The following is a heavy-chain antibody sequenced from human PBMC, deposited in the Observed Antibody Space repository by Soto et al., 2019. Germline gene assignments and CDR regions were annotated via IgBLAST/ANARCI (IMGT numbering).Heavy chain of an antibody. CDR3: ARYYDFWSGYYSPSVFDY. CDR1: GYTFTSYG. CDR2: ISAYNGNT. V-gene: IGHV1-18*01. Sequence: ASVKVSCKASGYTFTSYGISWVRQAPGQGLEWTGWISAYNGNTNYAQKLQGRVTMTTDTSTSTAYMELRSLRSDDTAVYYCARYYDFWSGYYSPSVFDYWGQGTLVTVSS. J-gene: IGHJ4*02. D-gene: IGHD3-3*01.